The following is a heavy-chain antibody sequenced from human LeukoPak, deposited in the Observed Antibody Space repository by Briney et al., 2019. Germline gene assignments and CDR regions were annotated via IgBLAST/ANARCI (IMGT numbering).Heavy chain of an antibody. CDR3: ARARYCSSTSCYVGTGSWFDP. J-gene: IGHJ5*02. CDR2: IYYSGST. CDR1: GGSISSGGYY. D-gene: IGHD2-2*01. V-gene: IGHV4-31*03. Sequence: SQTLSPTCTVSGGSISSGGYYWSWIRQHPGKGLEWIGYIYYSGSTYYNPSLKSRVTISVDTSKNQFSLKVSSVTAADTAVYYCARARYCSSTSCYVGTGSWFDPWGQGTLVTVSS.